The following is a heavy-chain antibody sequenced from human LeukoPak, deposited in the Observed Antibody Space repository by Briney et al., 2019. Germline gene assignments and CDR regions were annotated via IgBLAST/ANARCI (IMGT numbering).Heavy chain of an antibody. CDR1: GFTFSNYA. V-gene: IGHV3-30-3*01. Sequence: GGSLRLSCAASGFTFSNYAMHWVRQAPGKGLEWVAFISYDGSNKHYADSVKGRFTISRDNSKNTLYLQMNSLRPEDTAVYYCARGKQWLVPLDYWGQGTLVTVSS. CDR3: ARGKQWLVPLDY. J-gene: IGHJ4*02. CDR2: ISYDGSNK. D-gene: IGHD6-19*01.